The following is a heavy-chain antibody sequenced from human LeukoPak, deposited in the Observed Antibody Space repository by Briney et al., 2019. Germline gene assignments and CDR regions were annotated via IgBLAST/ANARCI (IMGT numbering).Heavy chain of an antibody. D-gene: IGHD6-13*01. V-gene: IGHV5-51*01. J-gene: IGHJ5*02. CDR2: VYPANSDT. CDR1: GYSFTSYW. Sequence: GESLLISCKGSGYSFTSYWIGWVRQIPGKGLEWMAIVYPANSDTRYSPSFQGQVTISADKSINTAYLQWSNLKASDTAMYYCARERETGSSWFDPWGQGTLVTVSS. CDR3: ARERETGSSWFDP.